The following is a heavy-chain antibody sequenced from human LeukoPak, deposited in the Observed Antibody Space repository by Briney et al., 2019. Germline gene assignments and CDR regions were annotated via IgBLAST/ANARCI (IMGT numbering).Heavy chain of an antibody. CDR2: RQSNGYT. CDR1: GDSLSGYY. D-gene: IGHD1-26*01. CDR3: ASVDSGSYYVGY. V-gene: IGHV4-59*01. J-gene: IGHJ4*02. Sequence: SETLSLTCDFSGDSLSGYYWSWLRQPPGKGLEWIAYRQSNGYTEYYPSLMSRVTISLDTSKRQLSLKLTSVTAADTAVYYCASVDSGSYYVGYWGQGTLVTVSS.